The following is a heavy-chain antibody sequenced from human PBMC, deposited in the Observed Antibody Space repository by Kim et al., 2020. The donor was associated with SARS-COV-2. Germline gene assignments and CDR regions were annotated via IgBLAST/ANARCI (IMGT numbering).Heavy chain of an antibody. V-gene: IGHV4-39*01. J-gene: IGHJ6*04. CDR2: IYYSGST. CDR3: ASPEESTGGMDV. D-gene: IGHD4-17*01. Sequence: SETLSLTCTVSGGSISSSSYYWGWIRQPPGKGLEWIGSIYYSGSTYYNPSLKSRVTISVDTSKNQFSLKLSSVTAADTAVYYCASPEESTGGMDVWGKGT. CDR1: GGSISSSSYY.